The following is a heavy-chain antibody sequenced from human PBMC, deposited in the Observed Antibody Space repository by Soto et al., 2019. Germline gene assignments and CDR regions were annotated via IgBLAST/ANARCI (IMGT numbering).Heavy chain of an antibody. Sequence: GGSLRLSCAASGFTFSDSFMSWSRQTPGKGLEWLSYISGRGGNIYYADSVRGRFTISRDNAKNTVYLQMNSLRAEDTAVYYCAKIPSITIFGVVTSGPDYYYGMDVWGQGTTVTVSS. J-gene: IGHJ6*02. D-gene: IGHD3-3*01. V-gene: IGHV3-11*01. CDR3: AKIPSITIFGVVTSGPDYYYGMDV. CDR2: ISGRGGNI. CDR1: GFTFSDSF.